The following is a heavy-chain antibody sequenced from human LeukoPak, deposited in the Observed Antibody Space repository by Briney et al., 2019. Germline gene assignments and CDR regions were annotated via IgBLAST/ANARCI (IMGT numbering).Heavy chain of an antibody. D-gene: IGHD3-16*02. CDR1: GGSISSYY. CDR2: IDYSGST. Sequence: TSETLSLTCTVSGGSISSYYWSWIRQPPGKGLEWIGYIDYSGSTNYNPSLKSRVTISVDTSKNQFSLKLSSVTAADTAVYYCARENRVITFGGVIVWRYFDYWGQGTLVTVSS. V-gene: IGHV4-59*12. J-gene: IGHJ4*02. CDR3: ARENRVITFGGVIVWRYFDY.